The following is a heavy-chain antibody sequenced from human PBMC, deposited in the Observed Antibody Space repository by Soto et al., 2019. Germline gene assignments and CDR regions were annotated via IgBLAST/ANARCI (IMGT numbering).Heavy chain of an antibody. CDR2: IYHSGST. Sequence: KTSETLSLTCAVSGYSISSGYYWGWIRQPPGKGLEWIGSIYHSGSTYYNPSLKSRVTISVDTSKNQFSLKLSSVTAADTAVYYCARDLGRIVVVVAGGFDYWGQGTLVTVSS. CDR3: ARDLGRIVVVVAGGFDY. CDR1: GYSISSGYY. V-gene: IGHV4-38-2*02. D-gene: IGHD2-15*01. J-gene: IGHJ4*02.